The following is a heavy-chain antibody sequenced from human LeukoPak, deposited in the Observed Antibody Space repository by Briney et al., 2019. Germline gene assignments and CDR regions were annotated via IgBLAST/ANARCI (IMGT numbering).Heavy chain of an antibody. CDR3: ARESLGSYYGMDV. Sequence: PGGSLRLSCAASGFTFSSYSMNWVRQAPGKGLEWVSSISSSSSYIYYADSVKGRFTISRDNAKNSLYLQMNSLRAEDTAVYYCARESLGSYYGMDVWGQGTTVTVSS. CDR1: GFTFSSYS. J-gene: IGHJ6*02. CDR2: ISSSSSYI. D-gene: IGHD3-10*01. V-gene: IGHV3-21*01.